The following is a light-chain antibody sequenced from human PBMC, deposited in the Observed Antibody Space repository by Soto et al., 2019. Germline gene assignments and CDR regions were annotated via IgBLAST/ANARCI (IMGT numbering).Light chain of an antibody. J-gene: IGKJ2*01. CDR3: QQRSNWPPMYT. V-gene: IGKV3-11*01. Sequence: EIVLTQSPATLSLSPGERATLSCRASQSVSNYLAWYQQKPGQAPRLLIQDTSNRATGIPARFSGSGSGTDFTLTISSLEPEDFAVYYCQQRSNWPPMYTFGQGTKLEIK. CDR2: DTS. CDR1: QSVSNY.